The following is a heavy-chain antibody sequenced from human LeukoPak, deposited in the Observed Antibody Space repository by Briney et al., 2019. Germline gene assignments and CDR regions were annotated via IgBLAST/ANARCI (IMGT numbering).Heavy chain of an antibody. V-gene: IGHV4-39*01. D-gene: IGHD1-26*01. CDR2: IYYSGST. Sequence: PSETLSLTCTVSGGSISSSSYYWGWIRQPPGKGLEWIGSIYYSGSTYYNPSLKSRVIISADTSKNQFSPRLSSVTAADTAVYYCASLGATVDYWGQGTLVTVSS. J-gene: IGHJ4*02. CDR3: ASLGATVDY. CDR1: GGSISSSSYY.